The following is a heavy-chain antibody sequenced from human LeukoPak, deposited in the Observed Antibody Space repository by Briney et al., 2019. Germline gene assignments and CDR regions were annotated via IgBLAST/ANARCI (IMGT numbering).Heavy chain of an antibody. D-gene: IGHD3-22*01. CDR2: ISYSGST. V-gene: IGHV4-30-4*08. CDR3: ARVYYDSSGLAQFDY. CDR1: GGSISSGDYY. Sequence: SQTLSLTCTVSGGSISSGDYYWSWIRQPPGKGLEWIGYISYSGSTYYNPSLKSRVTISVDTSKNQFSLKLSSVTAANTAVYFCARVYYDSSGLAQFDYWGQGTLVTVSS. J-gene: IGHJ4*02.